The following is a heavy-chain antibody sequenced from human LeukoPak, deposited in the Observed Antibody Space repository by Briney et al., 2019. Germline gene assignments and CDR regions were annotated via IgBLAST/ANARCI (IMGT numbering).Heavy chain of an antibody. CDR2: IYYSGST. CDR1: GGSISSSSYY. D-gene: IGHD3-10*01. CDR3: ARQITMVRGVTVTDWFDP. V-gene: IGHV4-39*01. Sequence: SETLSLTCTVSGGSISSSSYYWGWIRQPPGKGLEWIGSIYYSGSTYCNPSLKSRVTISVDTSKNQFSLKLSSVTAADTAVYYCARQITMVRGVTVTDWFDPWGQGTLVTVSS. J-gene: IGHJ5*02.